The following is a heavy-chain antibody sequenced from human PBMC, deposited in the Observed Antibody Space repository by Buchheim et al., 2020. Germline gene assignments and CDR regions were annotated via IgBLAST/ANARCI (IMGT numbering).Heavy chain of an antibody. V-gene: IGHV3-7*01. CDR2: VKQDGSEK. CDR3: ARASSYGY. J-gene: IGHJ4*02. D-gene: IGHD3-16*01. CDR1: GFTFSSYS. Sequence: EVQLVESGGGLVQPGGSLRLSCAASGFTFSSYSMSWFRQAPGKGLDWVANVKQDGSEKAYVDSVKGRFSVSRDNAKNLVYLQMNSLRVEDTAVYYCARASSYGYWGQGTL.